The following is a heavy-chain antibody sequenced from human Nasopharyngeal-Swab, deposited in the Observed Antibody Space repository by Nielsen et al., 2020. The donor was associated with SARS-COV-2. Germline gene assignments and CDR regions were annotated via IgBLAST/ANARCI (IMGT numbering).Heavy chain of an antibody. D-gene: IGHD3-9*01. Sequence: VGEAPGKGLEWVSAISGSGGSTYYADSVKGRFTLSRDNSKNTLYLQMNSLRAEDTAVYYCAKGLVEYYDILTGYYIIGYWGQGTLVTVSS. CDR2: ISGSGGST. V-gene: IGHV3-23*01. CDR3: AKGLVEYYDILTGYYIIGY. J-gene: IGHJ4*02.